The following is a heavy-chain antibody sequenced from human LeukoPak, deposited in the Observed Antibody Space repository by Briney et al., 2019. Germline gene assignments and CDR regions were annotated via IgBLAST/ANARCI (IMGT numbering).Heavy chain of an antibody. Sequence: SETLSLTCAVYGGSFSGYYWSWIRQPPGKGLEWIGYIYYSGSTNYNPSLKSRVTISVDTSKNQFSLKLSSVTAADTAVYYCARVRSLDAFDIWGQGTMVTVSS. CDR2: IYYSGST. J-gene: IGHJ3*02. CDR1: GGSFSGYY. D-gene: IGHD4-17*01. V-gene: IGHV4-59*01. CDR3: ARVRSLDAFDI.